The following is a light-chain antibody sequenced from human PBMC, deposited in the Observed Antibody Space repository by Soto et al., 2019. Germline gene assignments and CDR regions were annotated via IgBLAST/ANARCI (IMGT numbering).Light chain of an antibody. CDR2: EGS. V-gene: IGLV2-23*01. CDR3: CSYAGSYV. Sequence: QSVLTQPASVSGSPGQSITISCTGTSSDVGSYNLVSWYQQHPGKAPKLMIYEGSKRPSGVSNRFSGSKSGNTASLTISGLQAESEADYYCCSYAGSYVFGTGTKVTVL. J-gene: IGLJ1*01. CDR1: SSDVGSYNL.